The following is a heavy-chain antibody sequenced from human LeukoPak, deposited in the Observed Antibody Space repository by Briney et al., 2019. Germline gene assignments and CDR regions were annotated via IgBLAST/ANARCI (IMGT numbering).Heavy chain of an antibody. J-gene: IGHJ4*02. CDR1: GYSFTSYW. Sequence: GESLKISCKSSGYSFTSYWIGWVRQMPGKGLEWMGIIYPGDSDTRYSPSFQGQVTISADKSISTAYLQWSSLKASDTAMYYCARHDVVGYYDYVWGSYGYWGQGTLVTVSS. V-gene: IGHV5-51*01. CDR2: IYPGDSDT. CDR3: ARHDVVGYYDYVWGSYGY. D-gene: IGHD3-16*01.